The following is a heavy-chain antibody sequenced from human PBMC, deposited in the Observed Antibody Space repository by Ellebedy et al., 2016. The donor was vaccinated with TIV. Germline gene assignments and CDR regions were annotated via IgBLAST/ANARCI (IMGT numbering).Heavy chain of an antibody. D-gene: IGHD1-26*01. CDR3: ANSESQLRLFAQ. V-gene: IGHV4-39*07. Sequence: MPGGSLRLSCTASGGSFNPFIYQGVWMRQSPGRGLEWIGSIYQSGSTVYNPSLGGRVTMTVDTSKKQFSLRLTSVTAADTAVYFCANSESQLRLFAQWGQGTLVTVSS. CDR2: IYQSGST. J-gene: IGHJ4*01. CDR1: GGSFNPFIYQ.